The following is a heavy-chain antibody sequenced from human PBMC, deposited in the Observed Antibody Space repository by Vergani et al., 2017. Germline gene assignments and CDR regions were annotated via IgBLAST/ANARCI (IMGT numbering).Heavy chain of an antibody. CDR1: GFTSAGYA. CDR2: ISWNSNSI. D-gene: IGHD6-6*01. CDR3: AKDLGTSSGGGWFDP. Sequence: EVQLEESGGGLVLPCRSLRLSCVASGFTSAGYAMHLVRQALGKGLEWVSGISWNSNSIGYADSVKGRFTISRDNAKNSLYLQMNSLRAEDTALYYCAKDLGTSSGGGWFDPWGQGTLVTVSS. J-gene: IGHJ5*02. V-gene: IGHV3-9*02.